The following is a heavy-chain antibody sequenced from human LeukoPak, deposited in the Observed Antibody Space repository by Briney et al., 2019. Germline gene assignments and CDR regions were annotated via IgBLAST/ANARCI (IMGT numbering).Heavy chain of an antibody. V-gene: IGHV3-21*01. CDR2: ISSSSSYI. CDR3: ARDKGYCSSTSCFEGDY. CDR1: GFTFSSYS. J-gene: IGHJ4*02. Sequence: GGTLRLSCAASGFTFSSYSMNWVRQAPGKGLEWVSSISSSSSYIYYADSVKGRFTISRDNAKNSLYLQMNSLRAEDTAVYYCARDKGYCSSTSCFEGDYWGQGTLVTVSS. D-gene: IGHD2-2*01.